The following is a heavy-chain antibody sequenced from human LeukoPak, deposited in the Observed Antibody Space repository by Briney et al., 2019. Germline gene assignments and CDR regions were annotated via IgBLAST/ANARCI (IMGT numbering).Heavy chain of an antibody. CDR1: GGSISSYY. V-gene: IGHV4-59*01. J-gene: IGHJ4*02. CDR3: ARGLGSYPYYFDC. CDR2: ISYSGST. D-gene: IGHD1-26*01. Sequence: SETLSLTCTVSGGSISSYYWSWLRLPPGKGPEWIGSISYSGSTNYNPSLKSRVTISVDTSKNQFSLKLSSVTAADTAVYYCARGLGSYPYYFDCWGQGTLVTVSS.